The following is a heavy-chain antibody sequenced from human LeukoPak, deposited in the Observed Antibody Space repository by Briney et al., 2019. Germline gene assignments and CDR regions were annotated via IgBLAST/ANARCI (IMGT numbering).Heavy chain of an antibody. CDR2: IYHSGST. D-gene: IGHD6-19*01. Sequence: SETLSLTCAVSGYSISSGYYWGWIRQPPGKGLEWIGRIYHSGSTYCNSSLKSRVTISVDTSKNKFSLKLSSVTAADTAVYYCARVLYRIAVAGTEFDYWGQGTLVTVSS. V-gene: IGHV4-38-2*01. CDR1: GYSISSGYY. CDR3: ARVLYRIAVAGTEFDY. J-gene: IGHJ4*02.